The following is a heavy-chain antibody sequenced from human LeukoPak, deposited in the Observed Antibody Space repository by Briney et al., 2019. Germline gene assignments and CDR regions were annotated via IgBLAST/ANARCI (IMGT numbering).Heavy chain of an antibody. J-gene: IGHJ4*02. Sequence: PGGSLRLSCTASGFTFDDYAMSWVRQAPGKGLEWVGFIRSKAYGGTTEYAASVKGRFTISRDDSKSIAYLQTNSLKTEDTAVYYCTRLRFLEWLFPDYWGQGTLVTVSS. CDR2: IRSKAYGGTT. CDR1: GFTFDDYA. D-gene: IGHD3-3*01. CDR3: TRLRFLEWLFPDY. V-gene: IGHV3-49*04.